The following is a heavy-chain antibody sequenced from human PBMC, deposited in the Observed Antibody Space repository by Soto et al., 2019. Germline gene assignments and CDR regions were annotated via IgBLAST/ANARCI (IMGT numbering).Heavy chain of an antibody. CDR2: TSYDGSNK. V-gene: IGHV3-33*05. D-gene: IGHD3-16*01. Sequence: QVQLVESGGGVVQPGTSRRLSCVGSGFTFRSYVIHWVRQAPGKGLEWVALTSYDGSNKDYVDSVKGRFTISRDNSRNTVDLQMDSLRREDTALYYCARWGTTGGLDVWGQGTLASVSS. CDR3: ARWGTTGGLDV. CDR1: GFTFRSYV. J-gene: IGHJ1*01.